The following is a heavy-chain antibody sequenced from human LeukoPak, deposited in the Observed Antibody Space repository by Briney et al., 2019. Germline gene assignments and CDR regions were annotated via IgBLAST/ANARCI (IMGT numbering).Heavy chain of an antibody. Sequence: SETPSLTCTVSGGSISSYYWSWIRQPPGKGLEWIGYIYYSGSTNYNPSLKSRVTISVDMSKNQFSLKLSSVTAADTAVYYCARQRDYYDSSGYYSRIFDYWGQGTLVTVSS. D-gene: IGHD3-22*01. CDR1: GGSISSYY. J-gene: IGHJ4*02. CDR3: ARQRDYYDSSGYYSRIFDY. CDR2: IYYSGST. V-gene: IGHV4-59*01.